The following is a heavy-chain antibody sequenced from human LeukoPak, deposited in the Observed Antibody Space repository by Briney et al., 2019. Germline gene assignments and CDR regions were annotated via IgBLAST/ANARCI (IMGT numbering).Heavy chain of an antibody. CDR1: GFTFSSYS. Sequence: PGGSLRLSCAASGFTFSSYSMNWVRQAPGKGLEWVSYISSSSSTIYYADSVKGRFTISRDNAKNSLYLQMNSLRAEDTAVYYCARPGCSGGSCYSSGAFDIWGQGTMVTVSS. V-gene: IGHV3-48*01. CDR3: ARPGCSGGSCYSSGAFDI. J-gene: IGHJ3*02. CDR2: ISSSSSTI. D-gene: IGHD2-15*01.